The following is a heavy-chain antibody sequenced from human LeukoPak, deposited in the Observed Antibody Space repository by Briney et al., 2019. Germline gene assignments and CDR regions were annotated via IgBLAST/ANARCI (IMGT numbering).Heavy chain of an antibody. D-gene: IGHD3-10*01. J-gene: IGHJ4*02. V-gene: IGHV3-7*03. CDR2: INQDGNDK. Sequence: TGGSLRLSCAASGFTFSKYWTTWIREAPGKGLEWVANINQDGNDKYYVHSVKGRFTISRDNTKSSVFLQMNSLRAEDTAVYYCAVTRTRGDHWGQGTLVTVSS. CDR3: AVTRTRGDH. CDR1: GFTFSKYW.